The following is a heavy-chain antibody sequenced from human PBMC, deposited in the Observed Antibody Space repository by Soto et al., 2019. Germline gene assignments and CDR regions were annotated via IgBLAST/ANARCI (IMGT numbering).Heavy chain of an antibody. CDR1: GGSISGYY. J-gene: IGHJ4*02. Sequence: VQLQESGPGLVKPSETLSLTCTVSGGSISGYYWSWIRQSPGKGLEWIGYIHYSGSTNYNPSLQSRLTISVDTYKNQLSLKLSSVTAADTAVYYCARGSAAGTKSPFDYWGQGTLVTVSS. D-gene: IGHD6-13*01. CDR3: ARGSAAGTKSPFDY. CDR2: IHYSGST. V-gene: IGHV4-59*01.